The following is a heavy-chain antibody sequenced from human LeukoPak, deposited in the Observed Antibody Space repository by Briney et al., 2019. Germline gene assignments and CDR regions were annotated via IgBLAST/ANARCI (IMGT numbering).Heavy chain of an antibody. V-gene: IGHV1-8*01. J-gene: IGHJ4*02. CDR2: MSPNSGDT. CDR1: GYTFTSYD. Sequence: ASVNVSCKASGYTFTSYDFNWVRQATGQRPEWMGWMSPNSGDTGYAQKFQDRVTMTRNTSISTAYMELSSLRSDDTAVYYCARGPPNWGYNYWGPGTLVTVSS. D-gene: IGHD7-27*01. CDR3: ARGPPNWGYNY.